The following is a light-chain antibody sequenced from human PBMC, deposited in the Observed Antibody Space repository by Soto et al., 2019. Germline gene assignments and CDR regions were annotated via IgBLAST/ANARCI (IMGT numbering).Light chain of an antibody. CDR2: STS. CDR1: TGVVTSGNH. CDR3: LLYYSAAKPGV. J-gene: IGLJ3*02. Sequence: QAVVTQEPSLTVSPVVTVTLTCASSTGVVTSGNHPNWFQQPPGQAPRALIYSTSNKHSWTPARYSGSLLGGNAAVTLSDVRNEDEADYYCLLYYSAAKPGVFGGGTKVTVL. V-gene: IGLV7-43*01.